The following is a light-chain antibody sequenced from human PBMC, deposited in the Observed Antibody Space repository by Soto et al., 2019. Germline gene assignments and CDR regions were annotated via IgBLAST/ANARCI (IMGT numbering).Light chain of an antibody. V-gene: IGLV2-23*02. Sequence: QSVLTQPASVSGSPGQSITISCTGTSSDVGSYNLVSWYQQHPGKAPKLMIYEVSKRSSGVSNRFSGSKSGNTASLTISGLQAEDEADYYCCSYAGSSTYVFGTGTRSPS. CDR1: SSDVGSYNL. CDR3: CSYAGSSTYV. J-gene: IGLJ1*01. CDR2: EVS.